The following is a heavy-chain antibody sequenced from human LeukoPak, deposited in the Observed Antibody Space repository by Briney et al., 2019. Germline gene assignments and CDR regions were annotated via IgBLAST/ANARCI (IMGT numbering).Heavy chain of an antibody. J-gene: IGHJ4*02. CDR1: GHTFTGYY. D-gene: IGHD2-2*01. Sequence: ASVKVSCKASGHTFTGYYMHWVRQAPGQGLEWMGWINPNSGGTNYAQKFQGRVTMTRDTSISTAYMELSRLRSDDTAVYYCAIPLPAAPRTFDYWGQGTLVTVSS. CDR2: INPNSGGT. CDR3: AIPLPAAPRTFDY. V-gene: IGHV1-2*02.